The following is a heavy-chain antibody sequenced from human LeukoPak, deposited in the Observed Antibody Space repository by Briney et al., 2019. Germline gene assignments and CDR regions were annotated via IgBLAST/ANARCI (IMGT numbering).Heavy chain of an antibody. CDR3: ARASGPNWFDP. Sequence: SETLSLTCTVSGGSVSSDGYYWSWIRQPPGKGLEWIGYIYYSGSTNYNPSLKSRVTISVDTSKSQLSLKLSSVTAADTAMYYCARASGPNWFDPWGQGTLVTVSS. CDR1: GGSVSSDGYY. J-gene: IGHJ5*02. CDR2: IYYSGST. D-gene: IGHD1-26*01. V-gene: IGHV4-61*08.